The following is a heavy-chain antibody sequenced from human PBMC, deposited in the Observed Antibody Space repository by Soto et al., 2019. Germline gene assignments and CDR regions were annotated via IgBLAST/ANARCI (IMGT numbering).Heavy chain of an antibody. V-gene: IGHV4-31*03. D-gene: IGHD5-18*01. J-gene: IGHJ6*02. CDR2: IYYSGST. Sequence: SETLSLTCTVSGGSISSGGYYWSWIRQHPGKGLEWIGYIYYSGSTYYNPSLKSRVTISVDTSKNQFSLKLSSVTAADTAVYYCARVDTAMATMDYYYGMDVWGQGTTVTVSS. CDR3: ARVDTAMATMDYYYGMDV. CDR1: GGSISSGGYY.